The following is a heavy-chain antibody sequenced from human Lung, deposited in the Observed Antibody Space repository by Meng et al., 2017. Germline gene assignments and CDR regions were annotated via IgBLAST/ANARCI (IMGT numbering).Heavy chain of an antibody. Sequence: VELVGAGGGLCLPWGSLRLSVATSGFTFSTHWMNWVRQAPGKGLEWFSRITGDGSSTIYADSVQGRFTMSRDNAKNTLSLQMNSLRAEDTAVYYCARGGVTTDDWGQGTLVTVSS. CDR3: ARGGVTTDD. V-gene: IGHV3-74*02. CDR2: ITGDGSST. CDR1: GFTFSTHW. D-gene: IGHD4-17*01. J-gene: IGHJ4*02.